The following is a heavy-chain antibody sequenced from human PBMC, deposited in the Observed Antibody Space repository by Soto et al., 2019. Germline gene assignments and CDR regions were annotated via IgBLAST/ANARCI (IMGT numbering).Heavy chain of an antibody. CDR3: AKSPYDYVWGSYRYTGGYFDY. J-gene: IGHJ4*02. D-gene: IGHD3-16*02. CDR2: TYYRSKWYN. Sequence: SQTLSLTCAISGDSVSSNSAAWNWIRQSPSRGLEWLGRTYYRSKWYNDYAVSVKSRITINPDTSKNQFSLQLNSVTPEDTAVYYCAKSPYDYVWGSYRYTGGYFDYWGQGTLVTVSS. CDR1: GDSVSSNSAA. V-gene: IGHV6-1*01.